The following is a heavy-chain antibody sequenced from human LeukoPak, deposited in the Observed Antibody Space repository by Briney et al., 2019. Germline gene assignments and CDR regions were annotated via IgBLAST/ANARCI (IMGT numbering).Heavy chain of an antibody. D-gene: IGHD1-7*01. V-gene: IGHV1-46*01. J-gene: IGHJ4*02. CDR2: ISPSGGST. CDR3: ARASITGTTPRFDY. CDR1: GYTFTSYY. Sequence: ASVKVSCKASGYTFTSYYMHWVRQAPGQGLEWMGIISPSGGSTSYAQKFQGRVTMTRDMSTSTVYMELSSLRSEDTAAYYCARASITGTTPRFDYWGQGALVTVSS.